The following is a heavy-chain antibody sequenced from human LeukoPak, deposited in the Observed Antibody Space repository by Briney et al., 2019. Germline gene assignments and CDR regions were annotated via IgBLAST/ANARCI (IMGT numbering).Heavy chain of an antibody. CDR3: ARASSGYHDVFDI. Sequence: ASVKVSCKASGYTFTGYYMHWVRQAPGQGLEWMGWINPNSGGIKYAQKFQGRVTMTRDTSVSTAYMELSRLRSDDTAVYYCARASSGYHDVFDIWGQGTMVTVSS. CDR1: GYTFTGYY. CDR2: INPNSGGI. D-gene: IGHD3-22*01. V-gene: IGHV1-2*02. J-gene: IGHJ3*02.